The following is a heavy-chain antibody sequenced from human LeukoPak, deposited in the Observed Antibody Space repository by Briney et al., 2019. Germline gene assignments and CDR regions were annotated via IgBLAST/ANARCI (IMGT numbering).Heavy chain of an antibody. D-gene: IGHD3-22*01. CDR1: GGSISSGGYY. CDR2: IYYSGST. V-gene: IGHV4-31*03. J-gene: IGHJ4*02. Sequence: PSETLSLTCTVSGGSISSGGYYWSWIRQHPGEGLEWIGYIYYSGSTYYNPSLKSRVTISVDTSKNQFSLKLSSVTAADTAVYYCARDLGSGYCYFDYWGQGTLVTVSS. CDR3: ARDLGSGYCYFDY.